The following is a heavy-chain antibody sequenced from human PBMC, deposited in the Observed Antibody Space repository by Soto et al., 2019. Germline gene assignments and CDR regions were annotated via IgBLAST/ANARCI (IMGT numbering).Heavy chain of an antibody. J-gene: IGHJ4*02. CDR1: GFTFSSYG. CDR2: ISYDGSNK. Sequence: QVQLVESGGGVVQPGRSLRLSCAASGFTFSSYGMHWVRQAPGKGLEWVAVISYDGSNKYYADSVKGRFTISRDNSKNTLYLQMNSLRAEDTAVYYCASEAVVAATQFYYFDYWGQGTLATVSS. V-gene: IGHV3-30*03. CDR3: ASEAVVAATQFYYFDY. D-gene: IGHD2-15*01.